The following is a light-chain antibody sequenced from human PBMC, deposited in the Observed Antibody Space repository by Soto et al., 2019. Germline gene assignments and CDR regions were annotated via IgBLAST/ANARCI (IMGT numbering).Light chain of an antibody. V-gene: IGKV3-20*01. CDR3: QRYDSTPPT. J-gene: IGKJ1*01. CDR2: GAS. Sequence: EIVLTQSPGTLSLSPGDRATLSCRASQSVNSNYLAWYQRKPGRAPRLLIYGASNRATDIPYRFSASGSGTDFTLTITRLEAEDFAVYYCQRYDSTPPTFGQGTKVEVK. CDR1: QSVNSNY.